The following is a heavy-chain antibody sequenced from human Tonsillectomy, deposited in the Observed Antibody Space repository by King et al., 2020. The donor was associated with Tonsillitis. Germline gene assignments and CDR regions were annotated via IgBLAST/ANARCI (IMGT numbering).Heavy chain of an antibody. D-gene: IGHD4-17*01. CDR3: AKASSGDPDY. CDR1: GFTFTTSG. CDR2: IRYDGGDT. Sequence: VQQVESGGGVVQPGGSLRLSCAASGFTFTTSGMHWVRQAPGKGLEWVAFIRYDGGDTFYADSVKGRFTISRDNSRTTLYLHMNSLRLEDTAVYYCAKASSGDPDYWGQGTLVTVSS. J-gene: IGHJ4*02. V-gene: IGHV3-30*02.